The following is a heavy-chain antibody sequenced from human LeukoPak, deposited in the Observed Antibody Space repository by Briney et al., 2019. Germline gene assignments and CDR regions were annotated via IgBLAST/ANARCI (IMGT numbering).Heavy chain of an antibody. Sequence: PSETLSLTCTVSGYSISSGYYWGWIRQPPGKGLEWIGSIYHSGRTYYSPSLKSRVTISVDTSKSQFSLKLSSVTAADTAVYYCARVKWALLVYWGQGTLVTVSS. CDR1: GYSISSGYY. D-gene: IGHD1-26*01. J-gene: IGHJ4*02. V-gene: IGHV4-38-2*02. CDR3: ARVKWALLVY. CDR2: IYHSGRT.